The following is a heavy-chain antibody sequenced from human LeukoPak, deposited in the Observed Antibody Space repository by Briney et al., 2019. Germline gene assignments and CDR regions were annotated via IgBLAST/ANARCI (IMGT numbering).Heavy chain of an antibody. CDR1: GFTFSDYW. CDR2: INKDGTEK. CDR3: ARNRGWQQFDY. J-gene: IGHJ4*02. D-gene: IGHD5-24*01. V-gene: IGHV3-7*01. Sequence: GGSLRLSCAGSGFTFSDYWVDWVRQAPGKGLEWVANINKDGTEKNYLESVKGRFTISRDNAKNSLYLQMNNLRAEDTAVYYCARNRGWQQFDYWGQGTLVTVSS.